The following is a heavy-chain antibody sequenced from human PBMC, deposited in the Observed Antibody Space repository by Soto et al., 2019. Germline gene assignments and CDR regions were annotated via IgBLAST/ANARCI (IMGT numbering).Heavy chain of an antibody. CDR3: AREVIAAAAPLQGMDV. J-gene: IGHJ6*02. CDR1: GFTVSSNY. Sequence: EVQLVESGGGLVQPGGSLRLSCAASGFTVSSNYMSWVRQAPGKGLEWVSVIYSGGSTYYADSVKGRFTISRDNSKYTLYLHMNSLRAEETAVYYCAREVIAAAAPLQGMDVWGQGTTVTVSS. CDR2: IYSGGST. V-gene: IGHV3-66*01. D-gene: IGHD6-13*01.